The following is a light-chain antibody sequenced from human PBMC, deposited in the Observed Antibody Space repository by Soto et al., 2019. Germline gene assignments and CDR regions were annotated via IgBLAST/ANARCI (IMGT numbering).Light chain of an antibody. CDR3: QKYNSAPLT. J-gene: IGKJ4*01. CDR2: AAS. V-gene: IGKV1-27*01. Sequence: DIQMTQSPSSLSVSVGDTVTITCRASRSVSRYLAWYQQKPGKVPKLLIYAASTLQSGVPSRFSGSGSGTDFTLTISSLQPEDVATYYCQKYNSAPLTFGGGTKVDIK. CDR1: RSVSRY.